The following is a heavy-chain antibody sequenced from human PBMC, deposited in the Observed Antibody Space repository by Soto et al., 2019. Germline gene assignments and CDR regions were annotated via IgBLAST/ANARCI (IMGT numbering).Heavy chain of an antibody. CDR2: MYPGDSDT. D-gene: IGHD6-13*01. J-gene: IGHJ6*02. Sequence: GESLKISCRGSGYDFNTNWFGWVRQLPGRGLEWVGIMYPGDSDTRYSPSFQGQVTISADKSISTAYLQWSSLKASDTAMYYCARSGRAAAGTGGSYYYYGMDVWGQGTTVT. CDR3: ARSGRAAAGTGGSYYYYGMDV. CDR1: GYDFNTNW. V-gene: IGHV5-51*01.